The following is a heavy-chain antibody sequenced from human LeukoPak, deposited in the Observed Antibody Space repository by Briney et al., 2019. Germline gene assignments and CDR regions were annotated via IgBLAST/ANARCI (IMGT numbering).Heavy chain of an antibody. J-gene: IGHJ4*02. V-gene: IGHV1-46*01. CDR3: ARLGYSYGYGGY. D-gene: IGHD5-18*01. CDR1: GYTFTSYY. Sequence: ASVKVSCKASGYTFTSYYMHWVRQAPGQGLEWTGIINPSGGSTSYAQKFQGRVTMTRDMSTSTVYMELSSLRSEDTAVYYCARLGYSYGYGGYWGQGTLVTVSS. CDR2: INPSGGST.